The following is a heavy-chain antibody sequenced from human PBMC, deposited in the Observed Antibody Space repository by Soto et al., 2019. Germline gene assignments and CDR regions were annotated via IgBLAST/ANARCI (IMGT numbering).Heavy chain of an antibody. J-gene: IGHJ4*02. V-gene: IGHV3-48*02. CDR2: ISSSSSTI. CDR3: ARVTYYDYVWGSNRNGYFDY. Sequence: GGSLRLSCAASGFTFSSYSMNWVRQAPGKGLEWVSYISSSSSTIYYADSVKGRFTISRDNAKNTLNLQMNSLRDEDTALYYCARVTYYDYVWGSNRNGYFDYWGQGT. CDR1: GFTFSSYS. D-gene: IGHD3-16*01.